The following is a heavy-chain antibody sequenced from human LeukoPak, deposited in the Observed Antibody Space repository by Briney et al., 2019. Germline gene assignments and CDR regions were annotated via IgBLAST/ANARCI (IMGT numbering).Heavy chain of an antibody. J-gene: IGHJ4*02. V-gene: IGHV3-11*01. CDR1: GFDLSGYY. Sequence: GGSLRLSCVVSGFDLSGYYMSWIRQAPGKGLEWISYISSSGGNIYFADSVKGRFTMSRDNARGSLYLQMNSLRADDTAIYYCARRRDYFDYWGQGTLVTVSS. CDR3: ARRRDYFDY. CDR2: ISSSGGNI.